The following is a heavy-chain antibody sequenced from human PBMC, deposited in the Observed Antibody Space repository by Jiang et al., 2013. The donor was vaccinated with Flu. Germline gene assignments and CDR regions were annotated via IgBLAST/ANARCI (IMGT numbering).Heavy chain of an antibody. Sequence: PGESLMISCKGSGFNFNNSWIGWVRQKPGEGLEWMGIIYPDDSDTTYSPSFQGQVTVSADKSISTAYLQWSSLKASDTAMYYCARLGADYGDYQGTGSMDYWGQGTLVTVSS. CDR3: ARLGADYGDYQGTGSMDY. D-gene: IGHD4-17*01. CDR1: GFNFNNSW. J-gene: IGHJ4*02. V-gene: IGHV5-51*01. CDR2: IYPDDSDT.